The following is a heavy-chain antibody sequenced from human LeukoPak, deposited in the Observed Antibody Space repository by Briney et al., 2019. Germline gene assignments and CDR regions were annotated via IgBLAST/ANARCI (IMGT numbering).Heavy chain of an antibody. J-gene: IGHJ4*02. CDR3: ARGNLVRAVAGPNFDY. CDR1: GGTFSSYA. V-gene: IGHV1-69*05. CDR2: IIPIFGTA. D-gene: IGHD6-19*01. Sequence: GASVKVSCKASGGTFSSYAISWARQAPGQGLEWMGGIIPIFGTANYAQKFQGRVTITTDESTSTAYMELSSLRSEDTAVYYCARGNLVRAVAGPNFDYWGQGTLVTVSS.